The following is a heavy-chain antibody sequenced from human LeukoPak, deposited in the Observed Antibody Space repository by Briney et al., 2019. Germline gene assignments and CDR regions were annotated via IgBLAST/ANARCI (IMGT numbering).Heavy chain of an antibody. D-gene: IGHD4-17*01. CDR1: GFFFSDYW. CDR2: IRGDGTIT. Sequence: GGSLRLSCAASGFFFSDYWMHWVRQVPGKGLVWVSRIRGDGTITSYADSVKGRFTVSRDNTKNTFFLQMNNLRDDDAAIYYCARVDGEDLPFDSWGQGTLVIVSS. V-gene: IGHV3-74*01. CDR3: ARVDGEDLPFDS. J-gene: IGHJ4*02.